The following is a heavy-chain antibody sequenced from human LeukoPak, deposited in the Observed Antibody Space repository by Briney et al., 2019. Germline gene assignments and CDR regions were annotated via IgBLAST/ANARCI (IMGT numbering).Heavy chain of an antibody. D-gene: IGHD4-17*01. CDR1: GFTFSRYA. CDR2: ISASGGNT. J-gene: IGHJ4*02. CDR3: ARGGDYGVKIDY. V-gene: IGHV3-23*01. Sequence: GGSLRLSCAASGFTFSRYAMTWVRQAPGKGLEWFSFISASGGNTYYADSVKGRFTISRDNSKNTLYLQMNSLRAEDTAIDYCARGGDYGVKIDYWGQGTLVTVSS.